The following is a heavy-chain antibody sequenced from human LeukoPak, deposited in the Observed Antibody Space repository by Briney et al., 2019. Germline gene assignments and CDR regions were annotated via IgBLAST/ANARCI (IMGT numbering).Heavy chain of an antibody. D-gene: IGHD2-15*01. CDR1: GFTFSDYY. CDR3: AREGRYRSGGSCHDAFDI. V-gene: IGHV3-11*06. J-gene: IGHJ3*02. Sequence: GGSLRLSCAASGFTFSDYYMSWIRQAPGKGLEWVSYISSSSSYTNHADSVKGRFTISRDNAKNSLYLQMNSLRAEDTAVYYCAREGRYRSGGSCHDAFDIWGQGTMVTVSS. CDR2: ISSSSSYT.